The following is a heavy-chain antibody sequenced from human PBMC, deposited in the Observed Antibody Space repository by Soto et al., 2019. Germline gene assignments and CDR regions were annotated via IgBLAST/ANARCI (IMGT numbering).Heavy chain of an antibody. J-gene: IGHJ4*02. D-gene: IGHD5-12*01. CDR1: GFTFSSHA. V-gene: IGHV3-33*01. CDR2: IWYDGSKK. CDR3: ERDQGYSGFDFDY. Sequence: QVQLVESGGGVVQPGRSLRLSCAASGFTFSSHAMHWVRQAPGKGLEWVAVIWYDGSKKYYADSVKGRFTVARDDSKNTLSLQMNSLRVEDTAVYYCERDQGYSGFDFDYWGQETLVTVSS.